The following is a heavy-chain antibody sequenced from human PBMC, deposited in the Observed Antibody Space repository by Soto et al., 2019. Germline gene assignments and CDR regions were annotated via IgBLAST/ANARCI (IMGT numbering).Heavy chain of an antibody. CDR2: INTGTAST. D-gene: IGHD6-13*01. CDR3: ARGPQHSYGMDV. CDR1: GYSFSDYT. J-gene: IGHJ6*02. V-gene: IGHV1-3*04. Sequence: QVHLVQSGAEVKKPGASVKVSCKASGYSFSDYTIHWVRRAPGQPPEWMARINTGTASTEYSQKFQGRGTITRDTSATTAYMDLSSLRSEDTAVYYCARGPQHSYGMDVWGQGTTVTVS.